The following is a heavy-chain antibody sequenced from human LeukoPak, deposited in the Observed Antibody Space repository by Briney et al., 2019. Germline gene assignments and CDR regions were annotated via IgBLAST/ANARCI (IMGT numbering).Heavy chain of an antibody. Sequence: GGSLRLSCAASGFTFSDYYMSWIRQAPGRGLEWLSYISTTGSSTKYADSVKGRFTISRDSAKNSLWLQVSSLRVEDTAIYYCARGSGAWSLNLWGQGTLVTVSS. CDR2: ISTTGSST. CDR3: ARGSGAWSLNL. D-gene: IGHD2-21*02. V-gene: IGHV3-11*05. CDR1: GFTFSDYY. J-gene: IGHJ5*02.